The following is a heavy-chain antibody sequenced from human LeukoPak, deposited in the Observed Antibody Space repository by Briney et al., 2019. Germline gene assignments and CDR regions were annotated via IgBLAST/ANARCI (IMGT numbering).Heavy chain of an antibody. V-gene: IGHV3-33*01. Sequence: GGSLRLSCAASGFIYSHYGMHWVRQAPGKGLEWVAVICSDGSNRFYAGSVKGRFTISRDNSQNTLFLQMNSLRAEDTAMYYCARDAQRGFDYSNSLKYWGHGTLVTVSS. D-gene: IGHD4-11*01. CDR2: ICSDGSNR. CDR3: ARDAQRGFDYSNSLKY. CDR1: GFIYSHYG. J-gene: IGHJ4*01.